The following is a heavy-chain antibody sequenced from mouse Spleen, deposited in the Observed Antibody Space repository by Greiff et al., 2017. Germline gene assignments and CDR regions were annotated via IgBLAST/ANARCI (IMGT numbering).Heavy chain of an antibody. Sequence: EVQLQQSGAELVRPGASVKLSCTASGFNIKDDYMHWVKQRPEQGLEWIGWIDPENGDTEYASKFQGKATITADTSSNTAYLQLSSLTSEDTAVYYCTLYGYDDYYAMDYWGQGTSVTVSS. V-gene: IGHV14-4*01. D-gene: IGHD2-2*01. J-gene: IGHJ4*01. CDR2: IDPENGDT. CDR3: TLYGYDDYYAMDY. CDR1: GFNIKDDY.